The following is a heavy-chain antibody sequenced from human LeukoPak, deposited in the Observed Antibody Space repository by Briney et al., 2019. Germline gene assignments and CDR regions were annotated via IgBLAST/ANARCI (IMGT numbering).Heavy chain of an antibody. CDR2: INHSGST. D-gene: IGHD3-22*01. CDR1: GGSFSGYY. CDR3: ARTGYYYDSSGYPPSY. Sequence: SETLSLTCAVYGGSFSGYYWSWIRQPPGKRLEWIGEINHSGSTNYNPSLKSRVTISVDTSKNQFSLKLSSVTAADTAVYYCARTGYYYDSSGYPPSYWGQGTLVTVSS. V-gene: IGHV4-34*01. J-gene: IGHJ4*02.